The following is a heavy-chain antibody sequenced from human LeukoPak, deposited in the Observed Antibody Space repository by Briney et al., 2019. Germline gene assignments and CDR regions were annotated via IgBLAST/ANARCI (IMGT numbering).Heavy chain of an antibody. Sequence: GGSLRLSCAASGFTFSSYSMNWVRQAPGKGLEWVSSISSSSSSYLYYADSVKGRFTISRDNAKNSLYLQMNSLRAEDTAVYYCARDGHCTNGVCSYAFDIWGQGTMVTVSS. CDR3: ARDGHCTNGVCSYAFDI. CDR2: ISSSSSSYL. D-gene: IGHD2-8*01. J-gene: IGHJ3*02. V-gene: IGHV3-21*01. CDR1: GFTFSSYS.